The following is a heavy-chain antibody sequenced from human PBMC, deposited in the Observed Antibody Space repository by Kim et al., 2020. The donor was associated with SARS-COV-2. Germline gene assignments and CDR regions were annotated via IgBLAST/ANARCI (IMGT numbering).Heavy chain of an antibody. D-gene: IGHD3-22*01. V-gene: IGHV3-30*02. CDR3: VKEAAFTTIVVDYYFDY. Sequence: SVKGRFTISRGNSKNTLYLQMNSLRTEDTALYYCVKEAAFTTIVVDYYFDYWGQGTLVTVSS. J-gene: IGHJ4*02.